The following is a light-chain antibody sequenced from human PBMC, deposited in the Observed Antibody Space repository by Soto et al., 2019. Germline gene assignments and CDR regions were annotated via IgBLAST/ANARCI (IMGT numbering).Light chain of an antibody. J-gene: IGKJ2*01. CDR1: QSVSSY. Sequence: EIVMTQSPATLSVSPGGRATLSCRASQSVSSYLAWYQQRPGQPPRLLIYGASTRATGIPARFSGSGSGTEFSLTISSLPSEDFAVYYCQQYNTWPPKYTFGQGTKLEIK. CDR2: GAS. CDR3: QQYNTWPPKYT. V-gene: IGKV3-15*01.